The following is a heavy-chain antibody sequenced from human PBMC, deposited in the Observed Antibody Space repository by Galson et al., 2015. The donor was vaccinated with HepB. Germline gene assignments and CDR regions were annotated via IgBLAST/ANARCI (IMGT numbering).Heavy chain of an antibody. CDR3: ENYRGTALDR. J-gene: IGHJ3*01. D-gene: IGHD3-10*01. CDR1: GFTFNNYC. CDR2: INEDGSEK. V-gene: IGHV3-7*02. Sequence: SLRLSCAASGFTFNNYCMSWVRQAPGKGLAWVAYINEDGSEKNYGDSVKDRFSISRDNARNSLYLQMKSLRPDDTALYYCENYRGTALDRWVQGTMVTVSS.